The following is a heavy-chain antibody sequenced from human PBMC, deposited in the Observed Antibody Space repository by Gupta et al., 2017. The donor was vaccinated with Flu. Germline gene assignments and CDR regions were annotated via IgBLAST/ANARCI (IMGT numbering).Heavy chain of an antibody. D-gene: IGHD3-10*02. V-gene: IGHV3-23*01. J-gene: IGHJ4*02. CDR2: ISGSGGST. Sequence: EVQLLESGGGLVQPGGSLRLSCAASGFTFSCCALSCVRQAPGKGLEWVSAISGSGGSTYYADSVKGRFTISRDNSKNTLYLQMNSLRAEDTAVYYCAKAAVFVRGGDVFDYWGQGTLVTVSS. CDR3: AKAAVFVRGGDVFDY. CDR1: GFTFSCCA.